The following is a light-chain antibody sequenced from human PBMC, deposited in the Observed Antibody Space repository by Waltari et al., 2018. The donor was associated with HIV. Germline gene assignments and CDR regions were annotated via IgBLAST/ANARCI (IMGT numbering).Light chain of an antibody. J-gene: IGLJ2*01. CDR2: DDD. V-gene: IGLV3-21*02. CDR3: QVWDSSTDHVI. CDR1: TIGSRT. Sequence: SYTLTQPPSVSVAPGQTARITCEGTTIGSRTGPWYQQKPGQAPTVVVYDDDDRPSGIPERFSGSNSENTATLTISRVEAGDEADYYCQVWDSSTDHVIFGGGTKLTVL.